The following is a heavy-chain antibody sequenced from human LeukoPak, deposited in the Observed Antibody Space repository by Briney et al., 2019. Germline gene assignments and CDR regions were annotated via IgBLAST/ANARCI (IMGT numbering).Heavy chain of an antibody. CDR1: GFTFSSYG. D-gene: IGHD2-21*01. CDR2: IRYEGTNK. Sequence: PGGSLRLSCAASGFTFSSYGMHWVRQAPGKGLEWVAFIRYEGTNKYYADSVKGRFTISRDNTKNTLFLQMNSLKNEDTAIYHCAKACGDDCSFPNFYYMDVWGKGTTVTVSS. CDR3: AKACGDDCSFPNFYYMDV. J-gene: IGHJ6*03. V-gene: IGHV3-30*02.